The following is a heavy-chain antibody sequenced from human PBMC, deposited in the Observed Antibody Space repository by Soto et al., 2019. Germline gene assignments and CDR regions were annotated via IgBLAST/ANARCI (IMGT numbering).Heavy chain of an antibody. D-gene: IGHD2-21*02. V-gene: IGHV3-48*03. CDR1: GFTFSSYE. CDR2: IRSSGSTI. Sequence: PGGSLTLSCAASGFTFSSYEMKWVRQAPGKGLEWVSYIRSSGSTIYYADSVKGRLTIPRDNTKNSLYPQMNSLIAENTAVYYCASGPIVVVTATRGSAFDIWGQGTMVTVSS. J-gene: IGHJ3*02. CDR3: ASGPIVVVTATRGSAFDI.